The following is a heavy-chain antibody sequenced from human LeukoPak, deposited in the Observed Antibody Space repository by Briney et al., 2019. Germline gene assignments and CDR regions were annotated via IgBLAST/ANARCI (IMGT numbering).Heavy chain of an antibody. CDR3: ARAGYRFGLDS. Sequence: GGSLRLSCAASGFTFSSYAMSWVRQAPGKGLVWVSRLDGDGTKTRYADSVKGRFTISRDNAKNTLYLQMNSLRDEDTAVYYCARAGYRFGLDSWGQGTLVTVSS. D-gene: IGHD5-18*01. CDR1: GFTFSSYA. V-gene: IGHV3-74*01. CDR2: LDGDGTKT. J-gene: IGHJ4*02.